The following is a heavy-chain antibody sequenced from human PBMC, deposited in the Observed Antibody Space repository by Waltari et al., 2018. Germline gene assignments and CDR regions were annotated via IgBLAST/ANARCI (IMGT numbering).Heavy chain of an antibody. CDR2: VLSTGKT. D-gene: IGHD2-15*01. CDR3: ARDRGRGLYLDV. CDR1: VDSVISANW. J-gene: IGHJ4*02. Sequence: QFQESGPGLVKPSGTLSLIGAVSVDSVISANWWSGVRQSPQRGLEWIGQVLSTGKTNYSPSFASRVTMSLDASNNQFSLKVTSATAADTAVYYCARDRGRGLYLDVWGPGTLVTVSP. V-gene: IGHV4-4*02.